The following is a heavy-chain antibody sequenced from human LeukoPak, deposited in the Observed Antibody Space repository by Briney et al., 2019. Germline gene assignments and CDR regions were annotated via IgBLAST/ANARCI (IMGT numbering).Heavy chain of an antibody. CDR3: ASRGYRSGWYYYYYYMDV. CDR2: IYSDGSST. CDR1: GFTFSSYW. D-gene: IGHD6-19*01. V-gene: IGHV3-74*01. J-gene: IGHJ6*03. Sequence: PGGSLRLSCAASGFTFSSYWMHWVRQAPGKGLVWVSRIYSDGSSTSYADSVKGRFTISRDNAKNTLYLQMNSLRAEDTAVYYCASRGYRSGWYYYYYYMDVWGKGTTVTVSS.